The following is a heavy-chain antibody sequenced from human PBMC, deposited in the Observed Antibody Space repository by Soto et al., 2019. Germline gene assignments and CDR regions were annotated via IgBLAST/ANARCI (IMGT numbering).Heavy chain of an antibody. V-gene: IGHV3-30-3*01. D-gene: IGHD2-2*01. CDR1: GFTFSSYA. J-gene: IGHJ5*02. CDR2: ISYDGSNK. Sequence: GGSLRLSCAASGFTFSSYAMHWVRQAPGKGLEWVAVISYDGSNKYYADSVKGRFTISRDSSKNTLYLQMNSLRAEDTAVYYCARPGTSSPRGWFDPWGQGTLVTVSS. CDR3: ARPGTSSPRGWFDP.